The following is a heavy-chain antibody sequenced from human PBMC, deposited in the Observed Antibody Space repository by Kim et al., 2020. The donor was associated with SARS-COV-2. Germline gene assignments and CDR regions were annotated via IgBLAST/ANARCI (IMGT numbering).Heavy chain of an antibody. CDR3: ARDLATSNDALDI. D-gene: IGHD1-26*01. Sequence: YSYPSLESRISISMDTSKNHFSLKMSSVTAADTAVYFCARDLATSNDALDIWGQGTMVTVSS. J-gene: IGHJ3*02. V-gene: IGHV4-31*02.